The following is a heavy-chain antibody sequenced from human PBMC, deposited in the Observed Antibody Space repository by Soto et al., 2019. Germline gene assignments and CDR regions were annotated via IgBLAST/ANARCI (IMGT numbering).Heavy chain of an antibody. CDR2: INDQGGSP. D-gene: IGHD5-18*01. J-gene: IGHJ4*02. CDR1: GFTFSNYW. Sequence: PGGSLRLSCAASGFTFSNYWMHWVRQAPGKGLVWISRINDQGGSPTYADSVKGRFTISRDNVKNTLYLQMSSLRAEDTAVYYCARESLLVDTAMAPFDYWGQGTLVTVSS. CDR3: ARESLLVDTAMAPFDY. V-gene: IGHV3-74*01.